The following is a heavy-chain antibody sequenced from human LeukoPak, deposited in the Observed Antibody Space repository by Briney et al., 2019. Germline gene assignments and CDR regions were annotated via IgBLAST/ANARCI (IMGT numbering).Heavy chain of an antibody. CDR1: EFTFSTYA. CDR3: AKDPGSNSYGSFDN. D-gene: IGHD5-18*01. CDR2: ISDSADTT. J-gene: IGHJ4*02. V-gene: IGHV3-23*01. Sequence: GGSLRLSCAASEFTFSTYAMSWVRQAPGKGLEWVSGISDSADTTYYEDSVKGRFTISRDNSKNTLYLQMNSLRVEDTAVYYCAKDPGSNSYGSFDNWGQGTLVTVSS.